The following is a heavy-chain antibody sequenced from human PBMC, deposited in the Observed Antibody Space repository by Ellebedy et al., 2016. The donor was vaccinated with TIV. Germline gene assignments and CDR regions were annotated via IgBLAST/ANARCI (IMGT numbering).Heavy chain of an antibody. CDR3: ARMYSSGSYYFDY. Sequence: AASVKVSCKASGYTFTSYYMHWMRQAPGQGLEWMGIINPSGGSTSYAQKLQGRVTMTRDTSTSTVYLGLRSLRSDDTAVYYCARMYSSGSYYFDYWGQGTLVTVSS. D-gene: IGHD6-19*01. CDR1: GYTFTSYY. CDR2: INPSGGST. V-gene: IGHV1-46*04. J-gene: IGHJ4*02.